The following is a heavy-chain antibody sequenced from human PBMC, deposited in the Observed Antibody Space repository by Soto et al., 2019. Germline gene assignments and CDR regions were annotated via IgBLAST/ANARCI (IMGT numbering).Heavy chain of an antibody. CDR3: AGKNNV. V-gene: IGHV4-39*02. Sequence: QLQLQESGPGLVKPSETLSLTCTVSGGSISSSSYYWGWIRQPPGKGLEWIGSIYYSGSTYYNPXRXIXDTISVDKYTNHFSLKLSSVTAAHTAVYYCAGKNNVWGQGATVTVSS. J-gene: IGHJ6*02. CDR2: IYYSGST. CDR1: GGSISSSSYY.